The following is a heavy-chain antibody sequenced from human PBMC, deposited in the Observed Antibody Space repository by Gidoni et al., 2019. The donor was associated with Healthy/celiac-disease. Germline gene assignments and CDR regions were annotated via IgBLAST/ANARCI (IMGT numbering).Heavy chain of an antibody. CDR2: INHSGST. D-gene: IGHD1-20*01. CDR3: ARGLRYNWNYYYGMDV. V-gene: IGHV4-34*01. Sequence: QVQLQQWGAGLLKPSETLSLTCAVYGGSFSGYYWSWIRQPPGKGLEWIGEINHSGSTNYNPSLKSRVTISVDTSKNQFSLKLSSVTAADTAVYYCARGLRYNWNYYYGMDVWGQGTTVTVSS. J-gene: IGHJ6*02. CDR1: GGSFSGYY.